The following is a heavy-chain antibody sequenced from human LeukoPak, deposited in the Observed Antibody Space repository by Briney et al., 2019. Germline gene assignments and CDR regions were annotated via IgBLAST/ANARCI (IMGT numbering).Heavy chain of an antibody. CDR3: ARELRYCSSTSCYTLYYYYGMDV. CDR2: IIPIFGTA. J-gene: IGHJ6*02. CDR1: GGTFSSYA. Sequence: GASVKVSCKASGGTFSSYAISWVQQAPGQGLEWMGGIIPIFGTANYAQKFQGRVTITADESTSTAYMELSSLRSEDTAVYYCARELRYCSSTSCYTLYYYYGMDVWGQGTTVTVSS. V-gene: IGHV1-69*01. D-gene: IGHD2-2*02.